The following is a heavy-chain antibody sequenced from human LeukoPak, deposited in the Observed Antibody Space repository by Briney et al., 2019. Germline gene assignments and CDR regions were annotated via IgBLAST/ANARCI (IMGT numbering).Heavy chain of an antibody. D-gene: IGHD6-19*01. J-gene: IGHJ2*01. CDR1: GGSISSGSYY. Sequence: SETLSLTCTVSGGSISSGSYYWSWIRQPAGKGLEWIGRIYSSGSTNYNPSLKSRVTMSVDTSKNQFSLKLRSVTAADTAVYHCARVAQKLERIAVAGTSEWRANWYFDLWGRGTLVTVSS. CDR3: ARVAQKLERIAVAGTSEWRANWYFDL. V-gene: IGHV4-61*02. CDR2: IYSSGST.